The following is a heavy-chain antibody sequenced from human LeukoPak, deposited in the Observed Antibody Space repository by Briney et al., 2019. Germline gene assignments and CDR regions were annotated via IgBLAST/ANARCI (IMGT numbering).Heavy chain of an antibody. CDR3: ARGSITMVRGVTPFDP. Sequence: PETLSLTCTVSGYSPSRGYNWSWIRKPPGKGLEWIGYFYYSGSTNYNPSLKSRVTISVDTSKNQFSLKLSSVTAADTAVYYCARGSITMVRGVTPFDPWGQGTLVTVSS. CDR2: FYYSGST. D-gene: IGHD3-10*01. V-gene: IGHV4-38-2*02. CDR1: GYSPSRGYN. J-gene: IGHJ5*02.